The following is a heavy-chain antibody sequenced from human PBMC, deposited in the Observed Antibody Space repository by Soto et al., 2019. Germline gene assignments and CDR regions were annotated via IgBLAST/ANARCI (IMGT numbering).Heavy chain of an antibody. CDR2: ISGSGGST. V-gene: IGHV3-23*01. CDR3: AYFGSFDSSGFCDEFHY. J-gene: IGHJ4*02. CDR1: GFTFSSYT. D-gene: IGHD3-22*01. Sequence: EVQLLESGGGLVQPGGSLRLSCTASGFTFSSYTMSWVRQAPGQGLEWVSAISGSGGSTFYADSVKGRFAISRDNSKNTLFLQLNSLRAADTAVYSCAYFGSFDSSGFCDEFHYWGQGTLVTVSS.